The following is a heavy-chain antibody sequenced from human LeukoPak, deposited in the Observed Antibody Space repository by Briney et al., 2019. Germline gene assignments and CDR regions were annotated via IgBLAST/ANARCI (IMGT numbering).Heavy chain of an antibody. CDR2: IYYSGST. V-gene: IGHV4-59*01. D-gene: IGHD3-22*01. Sequence: SETLSLTCTVSGGSISSYYWSWIRQPPGKGLEWIGYIYYSGSTNYNPSLKSRVTISVDTSKNQFSLKLSSVTAADTAVYFCARVSDYYYDSSGPNAFDIWGQGTMVTVSS. J-gene: IGHJ3*02. CDR3: ARVSDYYYDSSGPNAFDI. CDR1: GGSISSYY.